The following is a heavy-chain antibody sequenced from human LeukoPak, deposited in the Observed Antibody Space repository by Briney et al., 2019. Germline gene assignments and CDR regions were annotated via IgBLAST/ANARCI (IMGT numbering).Heavy chain of an antibody. D-gene: IGHD5-12*01. CDR3: ARDGGDIMATIDDY. V-gene: IGHV3-21*01. CDR2: ISSSSSYI. CDR1: GFTFSSYS. Sequence: GGSLRLSCAASGFTFSSYSMNWVRQAPGKGLEWVSSISSSSSYIYYADSVKGRFTISRDNAKNSLYLQMNSLRAEDTAVYYCARDGGDIMATIDDYWGQGTLVTVSS. J-gene: IGHJ4*02.